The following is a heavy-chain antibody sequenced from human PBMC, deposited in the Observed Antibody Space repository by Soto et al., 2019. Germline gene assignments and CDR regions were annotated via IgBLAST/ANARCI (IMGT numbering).Heavy chain of an antibody. CDR1: GFTFISYA. V-gene: IGHV3-64D*06. CDR2: VRGNGDPP. J-gene: IGHJ4*02. CDR3: VKSRGGNNFDFFD. D-gene: IGHD5-12*01. Sequence: PWGSLRLSCSASGFTFISYAIHWVRHSPGKGLEYVSGVRGNGDPPFYADSVKGRFTISRDNSKNTLYLQMSSLSADDTAVYYCVKSRGGNNFDFFDWGQGALVTVSS.